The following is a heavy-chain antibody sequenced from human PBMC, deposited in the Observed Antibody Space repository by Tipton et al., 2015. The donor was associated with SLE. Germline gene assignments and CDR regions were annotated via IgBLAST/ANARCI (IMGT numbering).Heavy chain of an antibody. D-gene: IGHD3-16*01. CDR1: GGSINSDGYF. Sequence: TLSLTCTVSGGSINSDGYFWNWVRQHPGKGLEWIGYIYYSGSTYYNPSLQSRVALSVDTSKNQFSLNLRPVTATDTAVYYCARDRSGGWYFDLWGRGTLVTVSS. J-gene: IGHJ2*01. CDR3: ARDRSGGWYFDL. CDR2: IYYSGST. V-gene: IGHV4-31*03.